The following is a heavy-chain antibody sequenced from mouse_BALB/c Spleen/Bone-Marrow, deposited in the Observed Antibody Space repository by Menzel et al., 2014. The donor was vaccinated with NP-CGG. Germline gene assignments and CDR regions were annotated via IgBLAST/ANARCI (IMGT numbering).Heavy chain of an antibody. CDR1: GYTFTSYY. CDR2: IHHRTGVT. CDR3: TRRSLLSDYYSMDY. V-gene: IGHV1S81*02. Sequence: QVQLQRSGAELAQPGASVKLSCKSSGYTFTSYYLYWVKQWPGQGLGWIVEIHHRTGVTKFNEKFKTKATLTGDKSSSTANMQLSSLTSEDSAVYYCTRRSLLSDYYSMDYWGQGTSVTVSS. D-gene: IGHD2-10*01. J-gene: IGHJ4*01.